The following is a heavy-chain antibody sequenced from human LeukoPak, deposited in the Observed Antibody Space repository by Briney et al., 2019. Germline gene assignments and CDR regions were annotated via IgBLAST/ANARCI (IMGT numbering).Heavy chain of an antibody. V-gene: IGHV4-34*01. CDR2: INHSGST. CDR1: GGSFSGYY. J-gene: IGHJ4*02. CDR3: ARHDSSGYYFDY. Sequence: MPSETLSLTCAVYGGSFSGYYWSWIRQPPGKGLEWIGEINHSGSTNYNPSLKSRVTISVDTSKNQFSLKLSSVTAADTAVYYCARHDSSGYYFDYWGQGTLVTVSS. D-gene: IGHD3-22*01.